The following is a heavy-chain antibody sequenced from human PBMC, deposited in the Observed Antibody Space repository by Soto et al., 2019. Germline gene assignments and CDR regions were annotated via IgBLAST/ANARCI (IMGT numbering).Heavy chain of an antibody. CDR1: GYTFTSYG. CDR2: ISAYNGNT. D-gene: IGHD6-13*01. J-gene: IGHJ4*02. CDR3: ARDLSAKTALRIAAAGDFDY. Sequence: GASVKVSCKASGYTFTSYGISWVRQAPGQGLEWMGWISAYNGNTNYAQKLQGRVTMTTDTSTSTAYMELRSLRSDDTAVYYCARDLSAKTALRIAAAGDFDYWGQGTLVTVSS. V-gene: IGHV1-18*01.